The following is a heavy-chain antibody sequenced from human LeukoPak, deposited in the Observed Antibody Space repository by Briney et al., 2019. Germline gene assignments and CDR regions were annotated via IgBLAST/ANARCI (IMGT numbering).Heavy chain of an antibody. Sequence: KTGGSLRLSCAASGFTFSSYSMNWVRQAPGKGLEWVSSISSSSSYIYYADSVKGRFTISRDNAKNSLYLQMNSLRAEDTAVYYCAREAAAAGTGDYWGQGTLVTVSS. CDR1: GFTFSSYS. CDR2: ISSSSSYI. D-gene: IGHD6-13*01. V-gene: IGHV3-21*01. J-gene: IGHJ4*02. CDR3: AREAAAAGTGDY.